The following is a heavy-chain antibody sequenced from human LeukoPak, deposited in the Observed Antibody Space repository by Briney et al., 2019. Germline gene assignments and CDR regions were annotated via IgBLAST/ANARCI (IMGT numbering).Heavy chain of an antibody. V-gene: IGHV1-18*01. Sequence: ASVKVSCKTSGYTFTAYGISWVRQAPGQGLEWIGWISAYNGNTNYAQKLQGRVTMTTDTSTRTAYMELRSLISDDTAVYYCAFSRLYYSDSGDYHFSYMDVWGQGTTVTISS. CDR3: AFSRLYYSDSGDYHFSYMDV. CDR2: ISAYNGNT. J-gene: IGHJ6*03. CDR1: GYTFTAYG. D-gene: IGHD3-10*01.